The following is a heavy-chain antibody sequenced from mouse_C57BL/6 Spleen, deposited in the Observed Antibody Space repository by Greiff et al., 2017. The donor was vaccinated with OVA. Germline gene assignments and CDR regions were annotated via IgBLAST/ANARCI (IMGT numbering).Heavy chain of an antibody. D-gene: IGHD1-1*01. Sequence: EVMLVESGGGLVKPGGSLKLSCAASGFTFSSYAMSWVRQTPEKRLEWVATISDGGSYTYYPDNVKGRFTISRDNAKNNLYLQMSHLKSEDTAMYYCARAYYGSSYWYFDVWAQGPRSPSPQ. V-gene: IGHV5-4*03. CDR2: ISDGGSYT. J-gene: IGHJ1*03. CDR1: GFTFSSYA. CDR3: ARAYYGSSYWYFDV.